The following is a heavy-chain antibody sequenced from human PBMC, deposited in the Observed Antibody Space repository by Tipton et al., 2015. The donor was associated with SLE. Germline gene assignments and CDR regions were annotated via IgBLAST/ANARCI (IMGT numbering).Heavy chain of an antibody. J-gene: IGHJ3*02. CDR3: ASEALGAFDI. CDR1: GFTFDDYA. D-gene: IGHD7-27*01. V-gene: IGHV3-9*01. Sequence: SLRLSCAASGFTFDDYAMHWVRQAPGKGLEWVSGISWNSGSIGYADSVKGRFTISRDNAKNSLYLQMNSLRAEDTAVYYCASEALGAFDIWGQGTMVTVSS. CDR2: ISWNSGSI.